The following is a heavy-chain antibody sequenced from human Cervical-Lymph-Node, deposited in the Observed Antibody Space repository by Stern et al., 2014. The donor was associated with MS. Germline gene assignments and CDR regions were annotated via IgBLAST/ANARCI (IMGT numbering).Heavy chain of an antibody. CDR3: AHNQITLYGVGNVGFDY. CDR2: IYGDDDN. V-gene: IGHV2-5*02. J-gene: IGHJ4*02. D-gene: IGHD3-3*01. CDR1: GFLLASAGVG. Sequence: QVTLRESGPALVRPTQTLTLTCNFSGFLLASAGVGVGWIRQPPGKALEWLALIYGDDDNRYNPSLRSRLTIAKDSFTNQVFLTMTNVGLTDTATYYCAHNQITLYGVGNVGFDYWGQGTLVTVSS.